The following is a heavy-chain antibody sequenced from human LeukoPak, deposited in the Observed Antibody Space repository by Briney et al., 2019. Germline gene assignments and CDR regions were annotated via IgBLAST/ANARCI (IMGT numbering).Heavy chain of an antibody. CDR2: INPNSGGT. CDR1: GYTFTGYY. J-gene: IGHJ5*02. V-gene: IGHV1-2*02. Sequence: ASVKVSCKASGYTFTGYYMHWVRQAPGQGLEWMGWINPNSGGTNYAQKSQGRVTMTRDTSISTAYMELSRLRSDDTAVYYCASSIGYCTNGVCFGNWFDPWGRGTLVTVSS. D-gene: IGHD2-8*01. CDR3: ASSIGYCTNGVCFGNWFDP.